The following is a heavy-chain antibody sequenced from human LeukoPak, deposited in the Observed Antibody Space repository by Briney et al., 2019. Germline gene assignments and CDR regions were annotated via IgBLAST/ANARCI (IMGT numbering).Heavy chain of an antibody. J-gene: IGHJ4*02. CDR1: GFTFSSYG. CDR2: IWYDGSNK. CDR3: ARDNTIGASDYYFDY. V-gene: IGHV3-33*01. Sequence: PGGSLRLSCAASGFTFSSYGMHWVRQAPGKGLEWVAVIWYDGSNKYYADSVKGRFTISRDNSKNTLYLQMNSLRAEDTAVYYCARDNTIGASDYYFDYWGQGTLVTVSS. D-gene: IGHD2-21*02.